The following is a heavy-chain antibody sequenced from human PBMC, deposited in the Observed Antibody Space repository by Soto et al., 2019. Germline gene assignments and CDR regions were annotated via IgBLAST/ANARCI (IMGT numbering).Heavy chain of an antibody. D-gene: IGHD5-18*01. CDR3: AKDGIQLWPRYYFDF. V-gene: IGHV1-46*01. CDR1: GYSFTNYS. CDR2: INPTSGST. Sequence: HVQLVQSEAEVKKPGASVQVSCKASGYSFTNYSMHWVRQVPGQRPEWMGKINPTSGSTSYAQKFKDKVTMTRDMSSNTLYIQLSSLTSEDTAVYYCAKDGIQLWPRYYFDFWGQGTLVIVSS. J-gene: IGHJ4*02.